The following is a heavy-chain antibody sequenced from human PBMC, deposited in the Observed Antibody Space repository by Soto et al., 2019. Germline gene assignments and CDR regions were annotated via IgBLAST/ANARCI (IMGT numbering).Heavy chain of an antibody. Sequence: SETLSLTCAVYGGSFSGYYWTWIRQPPGKGLEWIGEFNHSGTINFNPSLKSRLTISLDTSKKHFSLKLSSVTDADTAAYYCARADRTLVTSYSLDVWGQGTTVTV. CDR3: ARADRTLVTSYSLDV. D-gene: IGHD2-21*02. V-gene: IGHV4-34*01. J-gene: IGHJ6*02. CDR1: GGSFSGYY. CDR2: FNHSGTI.